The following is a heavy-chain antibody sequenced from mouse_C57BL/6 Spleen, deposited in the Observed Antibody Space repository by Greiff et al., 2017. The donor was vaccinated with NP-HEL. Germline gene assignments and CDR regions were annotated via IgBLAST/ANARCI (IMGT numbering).Heavy chain of an antibody. CDR3: ASDYYGSSPAWFAY. V-gene: IGHV1-80*01. CDR1: GYAFSSYW. CDR2: IYPGDGDT. J-gene: IGHJ3*01. D-gene: IGHD1-1*01. Sequence: VQVVESGAELVKPGASVKISCKASGYAFSSYWMNWVKQRPGKGLEWIGQIYPGDGDTNYIGKFKGKATLTADKSSSTAYMQLSSLTSEDSAVYFCASDYYGSSPAWFAYWGQGTLVTVSA.